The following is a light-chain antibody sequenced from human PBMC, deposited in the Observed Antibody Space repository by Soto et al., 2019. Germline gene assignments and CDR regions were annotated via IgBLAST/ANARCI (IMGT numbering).Light chain of an antibody. V-gene: IGKV1-5*01. Sequence: DIRMTQSPSTLSASVGDTVTISCRASQSISNWVAWYQQKPGRAPKLLISDSSNLEAGVPPRFSGTGSGTQYTLIISGLQPDDSATYYCQQYNSDPYTFGQGTKLHI. J-gene: IGKJ2*01. CDR2: DSS. CDR3: QQYNSDPYT. CDR1: QSISNW.